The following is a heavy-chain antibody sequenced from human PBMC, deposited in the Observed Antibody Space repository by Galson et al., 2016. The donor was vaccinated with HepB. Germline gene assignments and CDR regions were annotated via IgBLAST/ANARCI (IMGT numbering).Heavy chain of an antibody. V-gene: IGHV2-70*11. J-gene: IGHJ3*02. D-gene: IGHD4-17*01. CDR2: IDWEDEK. CDR1: GFSLSTSGMC. CDR3: ARVTVTTDAFDI. Sequence: PALVKPTQTLTLTCTFSGFSLSTSGMCVSWIRQPPGKALEWLARIDWEDEKYYSTSLKTRLTTSKDTSTKQVVLTMTNMNPVDTATYYCARVTVTTDAFDIWGQGTMVTVSS.